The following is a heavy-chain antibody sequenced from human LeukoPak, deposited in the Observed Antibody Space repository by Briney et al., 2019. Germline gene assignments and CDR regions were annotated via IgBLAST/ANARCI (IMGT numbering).Heavy chain of an antibody. J-gene: IGHJ3*02. CDR3: ARDTVGWVCSGGSCGTAIDAFDI. D-gene: IGHD2-15*01. V-gene: IGHV4-61*02. CDR1: GGSISSGSYF. CDR2: IYTSGST. Sequence: SQTLSLTCTVSGGSISSGSYFWSWIRQPAGKGLEWIGRIYTSGSTNYNPSLKSRVTLSVATSKTQCSLELSSVTAADTAVYYRARDTVGWVCSGGSCGTAIDAFDIWGQGTMVTVSS.